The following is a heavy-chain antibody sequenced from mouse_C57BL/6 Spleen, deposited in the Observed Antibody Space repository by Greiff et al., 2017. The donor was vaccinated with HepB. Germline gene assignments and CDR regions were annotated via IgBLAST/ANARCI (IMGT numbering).Heavy chain of an antibody. CDR1: GYTFTSYW. V-gene: IGHV1-55*01. CDR3: ARERKGYAMDY. Sequence: QVQLKQSGAELVKPGASVKMSCKASGYTFTSYWITWVKQRPGQGLEWIGDIYPGSGSTNYNEKFKSKATLTVDTSSSTAYMQLSSLTSEDSAVYYCARERKGYAMDYWGQGTSVTVSS. J-gene: IGHJ4*01. CDR2: IYPGSGST.